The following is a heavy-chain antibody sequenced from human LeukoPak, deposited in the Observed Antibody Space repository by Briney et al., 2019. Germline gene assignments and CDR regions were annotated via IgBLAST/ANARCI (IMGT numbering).Heavy chain of an antibody. Sequence: ASGGTFSSXXXXXVRQAPGQXXXXMGGIIPIFGTANYAQKFQGRVTITTDESTSTAYMELSSLRSEDTAVYYCAARPFDAFDIWGQGTMVTVSS. CDR2: IIPIFGTA. V-gene: IGHV1-69*05. J-gene: IGHJ3*02. CDR3: AARPFDAFDI. CDR1: GGTFSSXX.